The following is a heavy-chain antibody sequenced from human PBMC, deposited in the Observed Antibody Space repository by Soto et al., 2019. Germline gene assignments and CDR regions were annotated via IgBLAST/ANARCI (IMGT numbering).Heavy chain of an antibody. D-gene: IGHD6-6*01. V-gene: IGHV1-46*01. CDR1: GYTFTSYY. Sequence: GASVKVSCKASGYTFTSYYMHWVRQAPGQGLEWMGIINPSGGSTSYAQKFQGRVTMTRDTSTSTVYMELSSLRSEDTAVYYCASEYSSSSGFHYYYGMDVWGQGTTVTVSS. CDR2: INPSGGST. J-gene: IGHJ6*02. CDR3: ASEYSSSSGFHYYYGMDV.